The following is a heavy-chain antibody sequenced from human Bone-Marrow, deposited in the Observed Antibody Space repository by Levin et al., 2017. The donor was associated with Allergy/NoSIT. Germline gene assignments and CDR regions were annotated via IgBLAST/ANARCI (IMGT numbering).Heavy chain of an antibody. Sequence: GGSLRLSCAASGFTFSQYWMNWVRQAPGKGLEWVANIQPDGNEKLYVDSVKGRFAISRDNAKNSLSLQMNNLRPEDTAVYYCARDGGGADVWGQGTTVTVSS. V-gene: IGHV3-7*01. J-gene: IGHJ6*02. CDR2: IQPDGNEK. CDR1: GFTFSQYW. D-gene: IGHD4-23*01. CDR3: ARDGGGADV.